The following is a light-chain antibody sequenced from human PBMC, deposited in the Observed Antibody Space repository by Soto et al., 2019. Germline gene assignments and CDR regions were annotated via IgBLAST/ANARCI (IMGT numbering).Light chain of an antibody. J-gene: IGKJ5*01. CDR1: QTLYTN. CDR3: QQYNQWPIT. CDR2: GAP. Sequence: EIVLTQSPATQSVSPGERVTLSCRASQTLYTNLAWYQQKPGQAPRVLIYGAPMRATGIPARFTGIGSGTEFTLTISSLQSEDFAVYYCQQYNQWPITFGQGTRLEI. V-gene: IGKV3-15*01.